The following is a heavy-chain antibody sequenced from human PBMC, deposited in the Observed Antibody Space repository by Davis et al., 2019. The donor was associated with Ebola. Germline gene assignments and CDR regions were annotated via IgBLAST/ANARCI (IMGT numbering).Heavy chain of an antibody. CDR1: GYTFTSYG. V-gene: IGHV1-69*13. J-gene: IGHJ4*02. CDR3: ARVLGAAGYSSGWCVDY. CDR2: IIPIFGTA. D-gene: IGHD6-19*01. Sequence: SVKVSCKASGYTFTSYGISWVRQAPGQGLEWMGGIIPIFGTANYAQKFQGRVTITADESTSTAYMELSSLRAEDTALYYCARVLGAAGYSSGWCVDYWGQGTLVTVSS.